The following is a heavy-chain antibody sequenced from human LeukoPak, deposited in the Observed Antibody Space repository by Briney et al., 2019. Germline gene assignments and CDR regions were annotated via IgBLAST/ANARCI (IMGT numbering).Heavy chain of an antibody. CDR1: GYTLTSYA. CDR3: ASKVTRTVDY. J-gene: IGHJ4*02. D-gene: IGHD3/OR15-3a*01. Sequence: ASVNVSCKASGYTLTSYAMNWVRQAPGQGLEWMGWINTNTGNPTYAQGFTGRFVFSLDTSVSTAFLQISSLKAEDTAVYYCASKVTRTVDYWGQGTLVTVSS. V-gene: IGHV7-4-1*02. CDR2: INTNTGNP.